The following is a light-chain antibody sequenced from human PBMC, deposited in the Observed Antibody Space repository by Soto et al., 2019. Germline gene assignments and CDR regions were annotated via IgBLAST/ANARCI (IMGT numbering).Light chain of an antibody. V-gene: IGKV4-1*01. CDR3: QQYVGTHPYT. J-gene: IGKJ2*01. Sequence: DIVMTQSPDSLAVSLGERATINCKSSQSGLYSSNNKNSLAWYQQKPGQPPKLLIHWASTRESGVPDRFSGGVSGTDFTLTISSLQADDVAVYYCQQYVGTHPYTFGQGTQLEIK. CDR2: WAS. CDR1: QSGLYSSNNKNS.